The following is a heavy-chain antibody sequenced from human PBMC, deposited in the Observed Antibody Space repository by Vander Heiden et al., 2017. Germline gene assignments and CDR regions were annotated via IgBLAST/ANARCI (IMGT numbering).Heavy chain of an antibody. Sequence: QVQLQESGPGLVKPSQTLSLTCPVSGCSISSGGYYWSWIRQHPGKGLEWIGYIYYSGSTYYNPSLKSRVTISVDTSKNQFSLKLSSVTAADTAVYYCARLDTDDPDHAFDIWGQGTMVTVSS. CDR1: GCSISSGGYY. CDR2: IYYSGST. V-gene: IGHV4-31*03. D-gene: IGHD5-18*01. J-gene: IGHJ3*02. CDR3: ARLDTDDPDHAFDI.